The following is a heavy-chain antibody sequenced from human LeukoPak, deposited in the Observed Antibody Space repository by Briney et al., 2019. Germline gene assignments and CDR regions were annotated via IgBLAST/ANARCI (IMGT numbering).Heavy chain of an antibody. D-gene: IGHD3-9*01. Sequence: GGSLRLSCADSGFTFSDSAMRWVRQASGKGLEWLGRIRTQANNDATAYGAAVKGRFIISRDDSRNTADLQLNSLKTEDTAVYYCAGDSNSLTGLNYWGQGTLVTVSS. CDR1: GFTFSDSA. V-gene: IGHV3-73*01. CDR2: IRTQANNDAT. CDR3: AGDSNSLTGLNY. J-gene: IGHJ4*02.